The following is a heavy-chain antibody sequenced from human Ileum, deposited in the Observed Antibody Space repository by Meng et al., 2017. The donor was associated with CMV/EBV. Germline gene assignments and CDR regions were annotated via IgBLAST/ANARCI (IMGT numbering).Heavy chain of an antibody. CDR1: GGTFGNYA. CDR3: ARVYIVVVPAAGPYYFDY. Sequence: SVKVSCKSSGGTFGNYAINWVRQAPEQGPEWLGGFIPIYGTANYAQKFQGRVMITADDSTSTAYMELNSLRSEDTAVYYCARVYIVVVPAAGPYYFDYWGQGTLVTVSS. D-gene: IGHD2-2*01. CDR2: FIPIYGTA. V-gene: IGHV1-69*13. J-gene: IGHJ4*02.